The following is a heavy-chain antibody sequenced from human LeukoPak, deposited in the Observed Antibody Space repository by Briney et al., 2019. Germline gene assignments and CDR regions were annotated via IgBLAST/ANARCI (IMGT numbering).Heavy chain of an antibody. CDR3: AKENTVYHNDAFDI. J-gene: IGHJ3*02. CDR1: GFTFSSYG. CDR2: IRYDGSNK. D-gene: IGHD4-17*01. V-gene: IGHV3-30*02. Sequence: GGSLRLSCAASGFTFSSYGMHWVRQAPGKGLEWVAFIRYDGSNKYYADSVKGRFTISRDNSKNTLYLQMNSRRAEDTAVYYCAKENTVYHNDAFDIWGQGTMVTVSS.